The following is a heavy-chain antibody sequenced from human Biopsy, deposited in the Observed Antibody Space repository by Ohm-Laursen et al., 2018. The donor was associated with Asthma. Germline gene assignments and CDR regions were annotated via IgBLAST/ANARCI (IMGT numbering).Heavy chain of an antibody. Sequence: AASVKVSCKASGGTFSSYAISWVRQAPGQGLEWMGGIIPIFGTANYAQKFQDRVTITADESTSTAYMELSSLRSEDTAVYYCARASYDILTGYYNYFDYWGQGTLVTVSA. CDR1: GGTFSSYA. J-gene: IGHJ4*02. CDR3: ARASYDILTGYYNYFDY. CDR2: IIPIFGTA. D-gene: IGHD3-9*01. V-gene: IGHV1-69*13.